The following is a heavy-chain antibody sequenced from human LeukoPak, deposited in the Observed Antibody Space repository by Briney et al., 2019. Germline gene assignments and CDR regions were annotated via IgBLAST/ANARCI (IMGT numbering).Heavy chain of an antibody. CDR3: ARGPHPAGKATAYFQH. Sequence: SETLSLTCAVYGGSFSGYYWSWIRQPPGKGLEWIGEINHSGSTNYNPSLKSRVTISVDTSKDQFSLKLSSVTAADTAVYYCARGPHPAGKATAYFQHWGQGTLVTVSS. CDR2: INHSGST. CDR1: GGSFSGYY. D-gene: IGHD6-13*01. V-gene: IGHV4-34*01. J-gene: IGHJ1*01.